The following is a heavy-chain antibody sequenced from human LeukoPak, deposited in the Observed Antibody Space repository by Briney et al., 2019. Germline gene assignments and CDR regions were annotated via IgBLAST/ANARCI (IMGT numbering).Heavy chain of an antibody. Sequence: SETLSLTCTVSGGSISSSSYYWGWIRQPPGKGLEWIGSIYYSGSTYYNPSLKSRVTISVDTSKNQFSLKLSSVTAADTAVYYCASQRWGITMVRGVIKGRTSKIILEPFDYWGQGTLVTVSS. J-gene: IGHJ4*02. CDR3: ASQRWGITMVRGVIKGRTSKIILEPFDY. CDR1: GGSISSSSYY. D-gene: IGHD3-10*01. V-gene: IGHV4-39*07. CDR2: IYYSGST.